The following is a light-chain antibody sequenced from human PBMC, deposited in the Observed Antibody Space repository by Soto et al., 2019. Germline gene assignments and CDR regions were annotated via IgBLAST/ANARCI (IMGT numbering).Light chain of an antibody. J-gene: IGKJ1*01. Sequence: EIVLTQSPGTLSLSPGERATLSCRASQSVSSSSLAWYQQKPGQAPRLLMYDTSSRATGIPDRFRGSGSGTDFPLTISRLEPEDFAVYYCQQYGSSTGTFGQGTRVEIK. CDR1: QSVSSSS. V-gene: IGKV3-20*01. CDR3: QQYGSSTGT. CDR2: DTS.